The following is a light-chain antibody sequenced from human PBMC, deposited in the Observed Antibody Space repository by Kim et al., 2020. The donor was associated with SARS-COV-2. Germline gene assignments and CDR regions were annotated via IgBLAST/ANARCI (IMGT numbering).Light chain of an antibody. CDR3: QNYKRAPDT. CDR1: QDINNY. CDR2: TAS. J-gene: IGKJ3*01. V-gene: IGKV1-27*01. Sequence: DIQMTQSPSSLSASVGDRVTITCRASQDINNYLAWYQQKPGRVPKLLINTASTLQSGVPSRFRGSGSGTDFTLTISSLQPEDVATYYCQNYKRAPDTFGPGTKVDIK.